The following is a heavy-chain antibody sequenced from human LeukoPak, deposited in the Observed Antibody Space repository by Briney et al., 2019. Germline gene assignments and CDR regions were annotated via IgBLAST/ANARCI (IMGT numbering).Heavy chain of an antibody. Sequence: ASVKVSCKASGYTFTGYYMHWVRQAPGQGLEWMGRINPNSGGTNYAQKFQGRVTMTRDTSISTAYMELSRLRSDDTAVYYCARDLIDSSGYYYGVSSFDYWGQGTLVTVSS. D-gene: IGHD3-22*01. CDR3: ARDLIDSSGYYYGVSSFDY. J-gene: IGHJ4*02. CDR2: INPNSGGT. CDR1: GYTFTGYY. V-gene: IGHV1-2*06.